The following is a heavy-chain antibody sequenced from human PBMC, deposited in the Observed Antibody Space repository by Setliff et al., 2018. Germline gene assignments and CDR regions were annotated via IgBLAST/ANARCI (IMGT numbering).Heavy chain of an antibody. D-gene: IGHD3-9*01. J-gene: IGHJ3*02. CDR3: ARDSVLRYFDWLLYTPDAFDI. Sequence: GGSLRLSCAASGFTFGHYPMHWVRQAPGKGLEWVAVIWYDGSHQYYADSVKGRFTISRVNSKNMLYLQMNSLRAEDTAVYYCARDSVLRYFDWLLYTPDAFDIWGQGTMVTVSS. CDR2: IWYDGSHQ. V-gene: IGHV3-33*08. CDR1: GFTFGHYP.